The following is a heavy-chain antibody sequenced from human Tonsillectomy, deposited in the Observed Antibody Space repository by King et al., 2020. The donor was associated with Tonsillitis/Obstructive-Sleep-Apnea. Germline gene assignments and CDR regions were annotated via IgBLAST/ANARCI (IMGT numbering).Heavy chain of an antibody. D-gene: IGHD3-3*01. CDR2: INSDGSST. Sequence: VQLVESGGGLVQPGGSLRLSCAASGFTFSSHWMHWVRQAPGKGLVWVSRINSDGSSTTYADSVKGRFTISRDSAKNTLYLQMNSLRAEDTAVYYCARDLDRAIFGVVKGMDVWGQGTTVIVSS. J-gene: IGHJ6*02. CDR1: GFTFSSHW. CDR3: ARDLDRAIFGVVKGMDV. V-gene: IGHV3-74*01.